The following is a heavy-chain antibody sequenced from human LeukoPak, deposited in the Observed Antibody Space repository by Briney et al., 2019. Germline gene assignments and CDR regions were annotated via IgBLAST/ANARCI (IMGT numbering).Heavy chain of an antibody. Sequence: SSETLSLTCTVSAYSISSGYYWGWIRQPPGKGLEWIGSLSHSGSTFYNPSLKSRVTISVDTSKNQFSLKLSSVTAADTAVYYCARGGGRYYMDVWGKGTTVTISS. D-gene: IGHD3-3*01. J-gene: IGHJ6*03. CDR2: LSHSGST. CDR3: ARGGGRYYMDV. CDR1: AYSISSGYY. V-gene: IGHV4-38-2*02.